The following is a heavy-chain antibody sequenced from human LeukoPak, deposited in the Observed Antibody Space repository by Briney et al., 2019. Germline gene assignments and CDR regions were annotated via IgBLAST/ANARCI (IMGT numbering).Heavy chain of an antibody. CDR1: GYTFTDYY. CDR2: INPNNGGT. J-gene: IGHJ4*02. Sequence: GASVKVSCKASGYTFTDYYMHWVRQAPGQGLEWMGWINPNNGGTDYAQKFQGRVTMTGDTSISTAYMELSRLRSDDMAVYYCARAAKTGDGGYWGQGTLVTVSS. D-gene: IGHD7-27*01. V-gene: IGHV1-2*02. CDR3: ARAAKTGDGGY.